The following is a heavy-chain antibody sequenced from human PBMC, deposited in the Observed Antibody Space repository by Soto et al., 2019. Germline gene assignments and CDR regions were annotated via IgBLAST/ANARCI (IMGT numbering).Heavy chain of an antibody. J-gene: IGHJ4*02. CDR1: GGSISSGGYY. CDR3: ARAHPVAPRIYYFDY. Sequence: QVQLQESGPGLVKPSQTLSLTCTVSGGSISSGGYYWSWNRQHPGKGLEWNGYIYYSGSTYYNPSLKSRVTISVDTSKNQFSLKLSSVTAADTAVYYCARAHPVAPRIYYFDYWGQGTLVTVSS. CDR2: IYYSGST. D-gene: IGHD2-15*01. V-gene: IGHV4-31*03.